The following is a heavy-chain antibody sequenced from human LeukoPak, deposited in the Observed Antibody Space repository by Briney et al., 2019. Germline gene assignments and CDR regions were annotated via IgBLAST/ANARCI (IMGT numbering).Heavy chain of an antibody. J-gene: IGHJ4*02. Sequence: PGRSLRLLCGASGFPFNRHEVNWLRQAPGKALESVPYNSSRGGIVYCADCVKGRFTIHRDNDKNSLSPQMNRLSRDDTSVFLCARCGDGLPCEFDKWGQGSLVTVSS. CDR2: NSSRGGIV. CDR1: GFPFNRHE. V-gene: IGHV3-48*03. D-gene: IGHD3-10*01. CDR3: ARCGDGLPCEFDK.